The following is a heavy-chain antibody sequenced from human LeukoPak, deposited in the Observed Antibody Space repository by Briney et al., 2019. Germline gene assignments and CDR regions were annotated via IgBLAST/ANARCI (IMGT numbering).Heavy chain of an antibody. D-gene: IGHD3-3*01. CDR1: GYTFTGYY. Sequence: ASVKVSCKASGYTFTGYYMHRVRQAPGQGLEWMGWMNPNSGNTGYAQKFQGRVTMTRNTSISTAYMELSSLRSEDTAVYYCARGARITIFGVVVPNFDYWGQGTLVTVSS. CDR2: MNPNSGNT. CDR3: ARGARITIFGVVVPNFDY. V-gene: IGHV1-8*02. J-gene: IGHJ4*02.